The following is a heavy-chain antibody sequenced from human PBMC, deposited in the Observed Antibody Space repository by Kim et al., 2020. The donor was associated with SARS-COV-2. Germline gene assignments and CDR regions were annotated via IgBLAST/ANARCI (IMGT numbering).Heavy chain of an antibody. CDR1: GFTFSDYY. Sequence: GGSLRLSCAASGFTFSDYYMSWIRQAPGKGLEWVSYISSSSSYTNYADSVKGRFTISRDNAKNSLYLQMNSLRAEDTAVYYCARDYSVTHGRQAFDIWGQGTMVTVSS. D-gene: IGHD4-17*01. J-gene: IGHJ3*02. V-gene: IGHV3-11*05. CDR2: ISSSSSYT. CDR3: ARDYSVTHGRQAFDI.